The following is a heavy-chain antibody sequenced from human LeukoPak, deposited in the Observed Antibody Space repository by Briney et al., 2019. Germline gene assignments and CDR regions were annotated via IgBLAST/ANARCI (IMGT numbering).Heavy chain of an antibody. CDR2: IYYTGT. D-gene: IGHD7-27*01. V-gene: IGHV4-59*01. CDR1: GGSISSYY. Sequence: PSETLSLTCTVSGGSISSYYWNWIRQPPGKGLEWIGYIYYTGTSYNPSLKSRVTISADTSKNQFSLNLSSVTAADTAVYYCASRKLGNDYWGQGTLVTVSS. J-gene: IGHJ4*02. CDR3: ASRKLGNDY.